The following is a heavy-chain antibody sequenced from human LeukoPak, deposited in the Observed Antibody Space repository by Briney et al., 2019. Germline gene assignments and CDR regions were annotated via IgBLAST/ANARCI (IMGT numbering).Heavy chain of an antibody. J-gene: IGHJ6*03. CDR3: ARQYYYYYMDV. CDR1: GGSFSGYY. V-gene: IGHV4-34*01. Sequence: ASETLSLTCAVYGGSFSGYYWSWIRQPPGKGLEWIGEINHSGSTNYNPSLKSRVTISVDTSKNQFSLKLSSVTAADTAVYYCARQYYYYYMDVWGKGTTVTVSS. CDR2: INHSGST.